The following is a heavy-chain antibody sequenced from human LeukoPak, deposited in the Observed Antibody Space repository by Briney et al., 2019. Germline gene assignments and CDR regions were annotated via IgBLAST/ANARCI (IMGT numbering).Heavy chain of an antibody. V-gene: IGHV4-59*12. CDR3: AREGSRFLLYNWFDP. CDR1: GGSISSYY. J-gene: IGHJ5*02. D-gene: IGHD3-16*01. CDR2: IYYSGST. Sequence: SETLSLTCTVSGGSISSYYWSWIRQPPGKGLEWIGYIYYSGSTNYNPSLKSRVTISVDTSKNQFSLKLSSVTAADTAVYYCAREGSRFLLYNWFDPWGQGTLVTVSS.